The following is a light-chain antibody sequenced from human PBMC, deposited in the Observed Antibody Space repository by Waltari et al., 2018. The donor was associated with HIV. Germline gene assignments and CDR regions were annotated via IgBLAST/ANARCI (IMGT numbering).Light chain of an antibody. CDR2: KAS. V-gene: IGKV1-5*03. CDR3: QQYNSYSWT. J-gene: IGKJ1*01. CDR1: QSISSW. Sequence: DIQMPQSPSTLSASVGDRVTITCPASQSISSWLAWYQQKPGKAPKLLIYKASSLESGVPSRFSGSGSGTEFTLTISSLQPDDFATYYCQQYNSYSWTFGQGTKVEIK.